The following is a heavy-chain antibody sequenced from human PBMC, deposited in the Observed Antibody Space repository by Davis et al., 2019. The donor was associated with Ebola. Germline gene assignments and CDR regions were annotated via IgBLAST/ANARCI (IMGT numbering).Heavy chain of an antibody. CDR2: ISSSSSYI. D-gene: IGHD4-17*01. V-gene: IGHV3-21*01. CDR3: ARVDENGDTDY. J-gene: IGHJ4*02. Sequence: GGSLRLSCAASGFTFSSYSMNWVRQAPGKGLEWVSSISSSSSYIYYADSVKGRFTISRDNAKNSLYLQMNSLRAEDTALYYCARVDENGDTDYWGQGTLVTVSS. CDR1: GFTFSSYS.